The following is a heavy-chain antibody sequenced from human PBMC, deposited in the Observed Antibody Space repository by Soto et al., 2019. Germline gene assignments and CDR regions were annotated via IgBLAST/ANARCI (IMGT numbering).Heavy chain of an antibody. D-gene: IGHD3-3*01. CDR3: ARAYRLGFLEWLFMAY. V-gene: IGHV3-72*01. CDR1: GFTFSDHY. Sequence: PGGSLRLSCAGSGFTFSDHYIDWVRQAPGKGLEWVGRSGHRVKKYTTDYAASVKDRFTISRDDSRKSVFLQMNSLKTEDTAVYYCARAYRLGFLEWLFMAYWGQGTLVTVSS. J-gene: IGHJ4*02. CDR2: SGHRVKKYTT.